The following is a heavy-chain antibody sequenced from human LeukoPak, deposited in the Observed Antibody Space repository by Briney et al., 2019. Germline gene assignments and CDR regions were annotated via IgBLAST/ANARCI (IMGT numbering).Heavy chain of an antibody. CDR3: ARQVTFGYAYGYYFDF. D-gene: IGHD5-18*01. J-gene: IGHJ4*02. CDR1: GGSISSGGYS. CDR2: FHYSGST. Sequence: SETLSLTCAVSGGSISSGGYSWSWIRQPPGKGLEWIGNFHYSGSTYYNPSLKSRVTISVDTSKNQFSLRLSSVTAADTAVYYCARQVTFGYAYGYYFDFWGRGALVTVSS. V-gene: IGHV4-30-2*03.